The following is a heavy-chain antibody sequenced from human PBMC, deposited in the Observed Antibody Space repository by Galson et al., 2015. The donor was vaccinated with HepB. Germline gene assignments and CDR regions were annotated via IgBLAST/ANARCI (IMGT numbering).Heavy chain of an antibody. CDR3: AKDTIFTTDITEFDY. CDR2: ISSSSGST. Sequence: SLRLSCAASRFTFSSYAMSWVRQAPGKGLEWVSSISSSSGSTYYADSVKGRFTISRDNSKNTLYLQMNSLRAEDTAIYYCAKDTIFTTDITEFDYWGQGTLVTVSS. J-gene: IGHJ4*02. V-gene: IGHV3-23*01. D-gene: IGHD3-3*01. CDR1: RFTFSSYA.